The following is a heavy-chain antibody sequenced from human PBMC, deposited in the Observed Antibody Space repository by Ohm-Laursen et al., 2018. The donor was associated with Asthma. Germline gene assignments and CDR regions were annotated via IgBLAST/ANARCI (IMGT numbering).Heavy chain of an antibody. CDR2: INSVFGTS. D-gene: IGHD2-15*01. CDR1: GGTFSSYA. J-gene: IGHJ4*02. CDR3: ARKAGSCITSNCYSLDF. V-gene: IGHV1-69*01. Sequence: SSVKVSCKASGGTFSSYAIGWVRQAPGQGLEWLGGINSVFGTSTYAQKFHDRFTITADESTSTVYMTLSSLTSEDTPVYYCARKAGSCITSNCYSLDFWGQGTLVTVSS.